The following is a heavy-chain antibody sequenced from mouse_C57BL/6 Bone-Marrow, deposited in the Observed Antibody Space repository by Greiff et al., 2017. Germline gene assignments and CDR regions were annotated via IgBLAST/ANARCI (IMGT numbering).Heavy chain of an antibody. Sequence: EVQRVESGGDLVKPGGSLKLSCAASGFTFSSYGMSWVRQTPDKRLEWVATISSGGSYTYYPDSVKGRFTISRDNAKNPLYLQMSSLKSEDTAMYYCARHPTVVAHYYAMDYWGQGTSVTVSS. V-gene: IGHV5-6*01. J-gene: IGHJ4*01. CDR3: ARHPTVVAHYYAMDY. D-gene: IGHD1-1*01. CDR1: GFTFSSYG. CDR2: ISSGGSYT.